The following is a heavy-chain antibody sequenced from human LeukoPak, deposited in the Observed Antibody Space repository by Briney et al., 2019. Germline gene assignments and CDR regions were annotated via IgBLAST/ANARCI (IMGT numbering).Heavy chain of an antibody. CDR1: GGSISRSSYY. CDR3: ARQGDSSSWLIFDY. V-gene: IGHV4-39*01. CDR2: IYYSGST. D-gene: IGHD6-13*01. Sequence: SETLSLTCTVSGGSISRSSYYWGWIRQPPGKGLEWIGSIYYSGSTYNNPSLKSRVTISVDTSKNQFSLKLSSVTAADTAVYYCARQGDSSSWLIFDYWGQGTQVTVSS. J-gene: IGHJ4*02.